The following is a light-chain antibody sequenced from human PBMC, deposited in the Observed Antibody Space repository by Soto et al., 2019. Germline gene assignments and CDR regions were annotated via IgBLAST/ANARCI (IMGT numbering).Light chain of an antibody. J-gene: IGKJ4*01. V-gene: IGKV3-20*01. CDR2: ATS. CDR1: QSVSSNY. Sequence: EIVLTQSPGTLSLSPGETATLSCRASQSVSSNYVAWFHQKPGQAPRLLIYATSSRATGIPDRFTGGGAGAGFTLTISRLEPEDSAVYYCQQYGSSPTFGGGTKVDNK. CDR3: QQYGSSPT.